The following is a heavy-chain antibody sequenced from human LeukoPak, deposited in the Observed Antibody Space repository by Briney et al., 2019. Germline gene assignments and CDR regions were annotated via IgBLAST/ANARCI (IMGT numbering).Heavy chain of an antibody. Sequence: GGSLRLSCAASGFTFSSCGMHWVRQAPGKGLEWVTFIRYDGSDKYYADSVRGRITISRDNSKNTLYLQMNSLRAEDTALYYCAKDLRGLIAGIENCGQGTLVTVSS. CDR2: IRYDGSDK. CDR1: GFTFSSCG. D-gene: IGHD3-10*01. J-gene: IGHJ4*02. CDR3: AKDLRGLIAGIEN. V-gene: IGHV3-30*02.